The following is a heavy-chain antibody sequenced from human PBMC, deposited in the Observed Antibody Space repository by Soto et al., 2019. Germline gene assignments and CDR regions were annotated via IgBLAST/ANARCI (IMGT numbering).Heavy chain of an antibody. J-gene: IGHJ4*02. CDR3: ARGGLYCSSTSCYGRFDY. D-gene: IGHD2-2*01. V-gene: IGHV3-21*01. CDR1: GFTFSSYS. CDR2: ISSSSSYI. Sequence: EVQLVESGGGLVEPGGSLRLSCAASGFTFSSYSMNWVRQAPGKGLEWVSSISSSSSYIYYADSVKGRFTISRDNAKNSLYLQMNSLRAEDTAVYYCARGGLYCSSTSCYGRFDYWGQGTLVTVSS.